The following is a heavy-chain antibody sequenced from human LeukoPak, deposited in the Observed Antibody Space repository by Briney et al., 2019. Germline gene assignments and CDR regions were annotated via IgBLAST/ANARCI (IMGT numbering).Heavy chain of an antibody. V-gene: IGHV3-23*01. J-gene: IGHJ6*03. Sequence: GGSLRLSCAASGFTFSSYAMSWVRQAPGKGLEWVSAISGSGGSTYYADSVKGRFTISRDNSKNTLFLQMNSLRPEDTAVYYCAKVLPPWSYDSPYYMDVWGKGTTVTVSS. CDR2: ISGSGGST. CDR1: GFTFSSYA. CDR3: AKVLPPWSYDSPYYMDV. D-gene: IGHD3-3*01.